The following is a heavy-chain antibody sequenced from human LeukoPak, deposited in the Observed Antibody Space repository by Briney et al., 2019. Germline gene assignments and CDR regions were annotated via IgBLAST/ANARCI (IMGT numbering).Heavy chain of an antibody. CDR1: GFTFSSYA. CDR3: AIREVVATYAFDY. Sequence: QPGGSLRLSCAASGFTFSSYAMSWVRQAPGKGLEWVSAISGSGGSTYYADSVKGRFTISRDNSKNTLYLQMNSLRTEDTAVYYCAIREVVATYAFDYWGQGTLVTVSS. D-gene: IGHD5-12*01. V-gene: IGHV3-23*01. CDR2: ISGSGGST. J-gene: IGHJ4*02.